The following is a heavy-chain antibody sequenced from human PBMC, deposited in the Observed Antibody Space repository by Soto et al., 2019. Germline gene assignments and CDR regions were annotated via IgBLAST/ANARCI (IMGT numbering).Heavy chain of an antibody. Sequence: PSETLSLTCTVSGGSISSGGYYWNWIRQPPGKGLEWIGYIYYSGSTNYNPSLKSRVTISVDTSKNQFSLKLSSVTAADTAVYYCARDQSWDYYDSSGYSVYAFDIWGQGTMVTVSS. CDR3: ARDQSWDYYDSSGYSVYAFDI. CDR1: GGSISSGGYY. CDR2: IYYSGST. D-gene: IGHD3-22*01. V-gene: IGHV4-61*08. J-gene: IGHJ3*02.